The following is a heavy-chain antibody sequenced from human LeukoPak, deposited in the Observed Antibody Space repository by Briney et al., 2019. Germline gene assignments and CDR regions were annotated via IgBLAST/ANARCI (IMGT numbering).Heavy chain of an antibody. V-gene: IGHV4-39*07. CDR3: ARTTKHYDFTPPYYYYYMDV. J-gene: IGHJ6*03. CDR1: GGSISSSSYY. CDR2: IYYSGST. D-gene: IGHD3-3*01. Sequence: SETLSLTCTVSGGSISSSSYYWGWIRQPPGKGLEWIGSIYYSGSTYYNPSLESRVTISVDTSKNQFSLKLSSVTAADTAVYYCARTTKHYDFTPPYYYYYMDVWGKGTTVTVSS.